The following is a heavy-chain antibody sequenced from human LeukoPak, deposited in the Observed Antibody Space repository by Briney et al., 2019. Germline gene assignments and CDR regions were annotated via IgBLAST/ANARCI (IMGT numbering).Heavy chain of an antibody. Sequence: GGSLRLSCAASGFTFSSYAMSWVRQAPGKGLEWVSAISGSGGSTYYADSVKGRFTISRDNSKNTLYLQMNSLRAEDTAVYYCAKWGYSGSYYGGFFDYWGQGTLVTVSS. CDR1: GFTFSSYA. CDR3: AKWGYSGSYYGGFFDY. CDR2: ISGSGGST. V-gene: IGHV3-23*01. J-gene: IGHJ4*02. D-gene: IGHD1-26*01.